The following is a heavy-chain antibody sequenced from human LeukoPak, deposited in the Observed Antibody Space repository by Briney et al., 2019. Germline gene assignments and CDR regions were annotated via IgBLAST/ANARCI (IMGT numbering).Heavy chain of an antibody. V-gene: IGHV1-69*13. Sequence: GASVKVSCKASGGTFSSYAISWVRQAPGQGLEWMGGIIPIFGTANYAQKFQGRVTITADESTSTAYMELSSLRSEDTAVYYCARSRRSAYCSSTSCYEYWFDPWGQGTLVTVSS. CDR3: ARSRRSAYCSSTSCYEYWFDP. CDR1: GGTFSSYA. J-gene: IGHJ5*02. D-gene: IGHD2-2*01. CDR2: IIPIFGTA.